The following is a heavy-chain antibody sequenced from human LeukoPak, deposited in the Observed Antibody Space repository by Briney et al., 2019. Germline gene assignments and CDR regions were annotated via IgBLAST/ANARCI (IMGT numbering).Heavy chain of an antibody. V-gene: IGHV3-30*03. CDR3: ARRGGCSSTRCQYRYGMDV. CDR2: ISYDGSNK. J-gene: IGHJ6*02. D-gene: IGHD2-2*01. CDR1: GFTFSSYG. Sequence: GRSLRLSCAASGFTFSSYGMHWVRQAPGKGLEWVAVISYDGSNKYYADSVKGRFTISRDNSKNTLYLQMNSLRAEDTAVYYCARRGGCSSTRCQYRYGMDVWGQGTTVTVSS.